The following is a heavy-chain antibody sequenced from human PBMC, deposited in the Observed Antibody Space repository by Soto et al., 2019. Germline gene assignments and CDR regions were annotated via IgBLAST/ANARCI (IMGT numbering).Heavy chain of an antibody. V-gene: IGHV3-21*01. Sequence: GGSLRLSCAASGFTFISYSMNWVRQAPGKGLEWVSSISSSSSYIYYADSVKGRFTISRDNAKNSLYLQMNSLRAEDTAVYYCARDRIAVAGTSYYYGMDVWGQGTTVTVSS. CDR3: ARDRIAVAGTSYYYGMDV. J-gene: IGHJ6*02. D-gene: IGHD6-19*01. CDR1: GFTFISYS. CDR2: ISSSSSYI.